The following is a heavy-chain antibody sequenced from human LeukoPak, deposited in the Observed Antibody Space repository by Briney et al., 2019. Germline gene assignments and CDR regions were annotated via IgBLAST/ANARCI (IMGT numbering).Heavy chain of an antibody. J-gene: IGHJ4*02. V-gene: IGHV3-7*01. CDR2: INQDGSER. D-gene: IGHD5-18*01. Sequence: GGSLRLSCAASGFTFSSYWMSWVRQAPGKGLEWVANINQDGSERYYVDSVKGRFTISRDNAKNSLYLQMNSLRAEDTAVYYCARARYSYGYWAYFDYWGQGTLVAVSS. CDR3: ARARYSYGYWAYFDY. CDR1: GFTFSSYW.